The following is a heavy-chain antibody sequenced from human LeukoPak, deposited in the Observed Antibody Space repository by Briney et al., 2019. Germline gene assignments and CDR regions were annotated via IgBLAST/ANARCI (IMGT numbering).Heavy chain of an antibody. Sequence: SETLSLTCIVSGGSISSGGYYWSWIRQHPGKGLEWIGYIHYNGNTYYNPSLKSRVTISIDTSKNQFSLKLNSVTAADTAVYYCARGRFDWSISPDYWGQGTLVTVSS. CDR2: IHYNGNT. D-gene: IGHD3-9*01. V-gene: IGHV4-31*03. CDR1: GGSISSGGYY. J-gene: IGHJ4*02. CDR3: ARGRFDWSISPDY.